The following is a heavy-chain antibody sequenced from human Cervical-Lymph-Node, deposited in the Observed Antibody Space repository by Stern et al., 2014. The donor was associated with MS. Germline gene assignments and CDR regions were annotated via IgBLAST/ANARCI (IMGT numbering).Heavy chain of an antibody. V-gene: IGHV7-4-1*02. J-gene: IGHJ4*02. CDR1: GYTFTNYI. D-gene: IGHD6-6*01. CDR3: ARTKYGTSSPVGY. Sequence: QDQLVQSGSELKKPGASVKVSCKASGYTFTNYIMNWVRQAPGQGLEWMGWINTNTGNPTYARDFTGRFVFSLDTSVSTAYLQISSLRADDTAVYYCARTKYGTSSPVGYWGQGTLVTVSS. CDR2: INTNTGNP.